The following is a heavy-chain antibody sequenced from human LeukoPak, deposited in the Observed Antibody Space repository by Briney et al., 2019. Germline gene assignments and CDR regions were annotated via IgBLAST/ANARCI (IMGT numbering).Heavy chain of an antibody. CDR1: GESFSDHY. Sequence: SETLSLTCAVYGESFSDHYWSWIRQPPGKGLEWIGEINHSGTTNYNPSLKSRVTISLDTPKNQFSLRLSSVTAADTAVYYCARGHSSGPDYWGQGTLVTVSS. V-gene: IGHV4-34*01. D-gene: IGHD3-22*01. J-gene: IGHJ4*02. CDR3: ARGHSSGPDY. CDR2: INHSGTT.